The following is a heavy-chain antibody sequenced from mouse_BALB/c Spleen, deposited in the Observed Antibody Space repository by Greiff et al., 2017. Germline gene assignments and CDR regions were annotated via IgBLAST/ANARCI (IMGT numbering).Heavy chain of an antibody. D-gene: IGHD1-1*01. J-gene: IGHJ2*01. CDR2: IYPGNSDT. Sequence: EVQRVESGTVLARPGASVKMSCKASGYTFTSYWMHWVKQRPGQGLEWIGAIYPGNSDTSYNQKFKGKAKLTAVTSTSTAYMELSSLTNEDSAVYYCTRLGDYYGSSDYWGQGTTLTVSS. V-gene: IGHV1-5*01. CDR3: TRLGDYYGSSDY. CDR1: GYTFTSYW.